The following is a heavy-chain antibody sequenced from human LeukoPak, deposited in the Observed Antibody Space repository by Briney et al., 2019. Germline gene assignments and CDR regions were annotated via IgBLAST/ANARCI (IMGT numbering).Heavy chain of an antibody. CDR2: IKQDGSEK. Sequence: GGSLRLSCAASGFTFSSYWMSWVRQAPGKGLEWVANIKQDGSEKYYADSVKGRFTISRDNSKNTLYLQMNSLRAEDTAVYYCAKDLASVDYYDSSGYYFGGQGTLVTVSS. D-gene: IGHD3-22*01. CDR3: AKDLASVDYYDSSGYYF. CDR1: GFTFSSYW. J-gene: IGHJ4*02. V-gene: IGHV3-7*03.